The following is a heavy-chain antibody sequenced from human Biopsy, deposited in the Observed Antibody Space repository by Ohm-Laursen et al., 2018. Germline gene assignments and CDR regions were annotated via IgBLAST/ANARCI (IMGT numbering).Heavy chain of an antibody. J-gene: IGHJ3*01. D-gene: IGHD3-10*01. V-gene: IGHV4-59*08. Sequence: GTLSLTCTVSGGSFTGHYWNWIRQAPGKGLEWIGNIYYRGNTNYSPSLKSRATISLDSSKNQFSLNLNSVTATDTAVYYCARRLPLRGFAFDVWGQGTVVTVS. CDR1: GGSFTGHY. CDR2: IYYRGNT. CDR3: ARRLPLRGFAFDV.